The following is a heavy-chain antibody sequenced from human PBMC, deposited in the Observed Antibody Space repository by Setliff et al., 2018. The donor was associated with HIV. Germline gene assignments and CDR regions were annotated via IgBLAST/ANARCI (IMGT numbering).Heavy chain of an antibody. V-gene: IGHV1-18*01. J-gene: IGHJ3*01. D-gene: IGHD6-19*01. CDR1: GDTNPSDA. CDR3: GRVPYKSAWFSGGHNPFDV. Sequence: ASVKVSCKASGDTNPSDAISWVRQAPGQGLEWMGWISGYNGNTKYAQNFQGRVTMTIDTSTSTVYMDLRSLTSDDTAVYYCGRVPYKSAWFSGGHNPFDVWGQGTMVTV. CDR2: ISGYNGNT.